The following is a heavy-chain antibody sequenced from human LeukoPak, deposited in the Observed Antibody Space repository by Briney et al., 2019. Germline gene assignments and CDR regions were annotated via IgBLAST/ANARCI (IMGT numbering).Heavy chain of an antibody. J-gene: IGHJ5*02. Sequence: GASVKVSCKASGYTFTSYCMHWVRQAPGQGLEWMGIINPSGGSTSYAQKFQGRVTMTRDTSTSTVYMELSSLRSEDTAVYYCARDRQWLVGNNWFDPWGQGTLVTVSS. CDR1: GYTFTSYC. CDR2: INPSGGST. CDR3: ARDRQWLVGNNWFDP. D-gene: IGHD6-19*01. V-gene: IGHV1-46*01.